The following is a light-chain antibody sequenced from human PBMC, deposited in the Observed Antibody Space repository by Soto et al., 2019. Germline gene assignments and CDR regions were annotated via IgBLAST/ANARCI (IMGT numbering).Light chain of an antibody. J-gene: IGLJ3*02. CDR2: EVS. CDR3: SSYTSTNTWV. Sequence: QSALTQPASVSGSPGQSITISCTGTSSDVGGYNYVSWYQQHPGKAPKFLIYEVSNRPSGVSNRFSGSKSGNTASLTISGLQADDDADYYCSSYTSTNTWVFGGGTKVTVL. V-gene: IGLV2-14*01. CDR1: SSDVGGYNY.